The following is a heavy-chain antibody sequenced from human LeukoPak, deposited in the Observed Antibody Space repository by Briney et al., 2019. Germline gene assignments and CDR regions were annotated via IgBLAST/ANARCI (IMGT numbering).Heavy chain of an antibody. CDR2: IYTSGST. Sequence: NPSQTLSLTCTVSGGSISSGSYYWSWIRQPAGKGLEWIGRIYTSGSTNYNPSLKSRVTISVDTSKNQFSLKLSTVTAADTAVYYCARSRDLGGYYFDYWGQGTLVTVSS. D-gene: IGHD3-3*01. J-gene: IGHJ4*02. CDR3: ARSRDLGGYYFDY. V-gene: IGHV4-61*02. CDR1: GGSISSGSYY.